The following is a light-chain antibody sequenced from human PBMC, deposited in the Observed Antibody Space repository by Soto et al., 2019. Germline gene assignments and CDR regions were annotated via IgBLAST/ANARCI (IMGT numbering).Light chain of an antibody. CDR1: SSDVGGYKY. J-gene: IGLJ1*01. CDR3: SSYTSSSLYV. Sequence: QSALTQPASVSGSPGQSITISCTGTSSDVGGYKYVSWYQQYPGKAPKLTIYDVSNRPSGVSNPFSGSKSGNTASLTISGLQAEDEADYYCSSYTSSSLYVFGPGTKLTVL. CDR2: DVS. V-gene: IGLV2-14*01.